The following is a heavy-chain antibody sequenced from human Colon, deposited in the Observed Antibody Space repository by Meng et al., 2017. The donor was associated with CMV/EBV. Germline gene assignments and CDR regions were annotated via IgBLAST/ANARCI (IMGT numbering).Heavy chain of an antibody. CDR2: INPNSGDS. CDR1: YTFTDYW. D-gene: IGHD2-2*01. J-gene: IGHJ5*02. CDR3: ARDGDHYCSGISCWFDP. V-gene: IGHV1-2*02. Sequence: YTFTDYWMHWVRQAPGQGLEWMGWINPNSGDSNYAQKFQGRVTMTRDTSINTAYMELTSLRSDDTAAYYCARDGDHYCSGISCWFDPWGQGTLVTVSS.